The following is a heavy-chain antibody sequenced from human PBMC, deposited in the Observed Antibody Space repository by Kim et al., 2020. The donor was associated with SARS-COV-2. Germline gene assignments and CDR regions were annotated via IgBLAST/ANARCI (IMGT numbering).Heavy chain of an antibody. V-gene: IGHV5-51*01. D-gene: IGHD3-22*01. Sequence: SPSFQGKVSISADKAISTAYLQWSSLKASDTAIYYCARQDDSSGYYSDYWGQGTLVTVSS. CDR3: ARQDDSSGYYSDY. J-gene: IGHJ4*02.